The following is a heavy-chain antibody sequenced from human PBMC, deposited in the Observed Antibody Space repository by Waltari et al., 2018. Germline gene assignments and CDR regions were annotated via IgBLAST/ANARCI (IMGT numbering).Heavy chain of an antibody. CDR3: ARDYYDSSGYYPNWYFDL. V-gene: IGHV4-59*01. CDR2: IYYSGST. J-gene: IGHJ2*01. CDR1: GGSISSYY. Sequence: QVQLQESGPGLVKPSETLSLTCTVSGGSISSYYWSWIRQPPGKGLEWIGYIYYSGSTNSNPSLKSRVTISVDTSKNQFSLKLSSVTAADTAVYYCARDYYDSSGYYPNWYFDLWGRGTLVTVSS. D-gene: IGHD3-22*01.